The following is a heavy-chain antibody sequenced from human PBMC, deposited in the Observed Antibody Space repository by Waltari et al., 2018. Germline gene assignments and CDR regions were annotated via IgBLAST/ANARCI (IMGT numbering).Heavy chain of an antibody. CDR3: ASHERVVPVFIES. V-gene: IGHV4-39*01. J-gene: IGHJ1*01. D-gene: IGHD3-22*01. CDR1: GVPGTTPLLF. Sequence: KESGPRLVKPSETLSLNCTVSGVPGTTPLLFWTWIRQSPGEGPEWIASVFHSGTTYYNPSLRGRVSMSVDSARGQFSLKLYPVTAADTAVYFCASHERVVPVFIESWGQGILVTVSS. CDR2: VFHSGTT.